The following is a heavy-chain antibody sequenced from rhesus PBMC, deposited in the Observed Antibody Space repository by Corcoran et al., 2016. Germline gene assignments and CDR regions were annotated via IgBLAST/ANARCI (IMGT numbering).Heavy chain of an antibody. V-gene: IGHV3-54*02. Sequence: VHLVESGGGFVQPGGYRLLSCAASGCTFGGYRLHWVLPDPGQRREGVAVISYDGSKKYYADAVKDRFTISSDKSKNMLYLQMKNLKLEDTAVYYCARDGDEYSNYFYGLDSWGQGVVVTVSS. CDR2: ISYDGSKK. CDR3: ARDGDEYSNYFYGLDS. D-gene: IGHD4-23*01. J-gene: IGHJ6*01. CDR1: GCTFGGYR.